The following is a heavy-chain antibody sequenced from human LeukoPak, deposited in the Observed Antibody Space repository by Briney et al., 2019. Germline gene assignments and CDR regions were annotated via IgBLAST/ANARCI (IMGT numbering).Heavy chain of an antibody. D-gene: IGHD6-19*01. CDR1: GFTFSSYS. J-gene: IGHJ1*01. CDR3: ASRKSSGWLDYFQH. CDR2: ISSSSSYK. V-gene: IGHV3-21*01. Sequence: GGSLRLSCAASGFTFSSYSINWVRRAPGKGLEWVSSISSSSSYKYYADSVKGRFTISRDNAKNSLYLQMNSLRAEDTAVYYCASRKSSGWLDYFQHWGQGTLVTVSS.